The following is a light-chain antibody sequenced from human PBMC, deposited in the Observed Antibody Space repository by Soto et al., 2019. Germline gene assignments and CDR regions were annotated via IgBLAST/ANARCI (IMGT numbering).Light chain of an antibody. V-gene: IGKV1-9*01. Sequence: DIQLTQSPSFLSASVGDRVTISCRASQGIRDFLAWYQQKPGKAPKLRTYAASILQAGVPTRFSGFASGTEFTLTINNLQPADSATYYCQQFNVYPLTFGGGTKVEIK. CDR1: QGIRDF. J-gene: IGKJ4*01. CDR3: QQFNVYPLT. CDR2: AAS.